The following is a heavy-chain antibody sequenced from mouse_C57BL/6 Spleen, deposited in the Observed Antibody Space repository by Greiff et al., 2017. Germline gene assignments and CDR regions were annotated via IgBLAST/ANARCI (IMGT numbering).Heavy chain of an antibody. J-gene: IGHJ2*01. CDR3: ASTVVATFDY. D-gene: IGHD1-1*01. CDR2: ISGGGGNT. Sequence: EVQGVESGGGLVKPGGSLKLSCAASGFTFSSYTMSWVRQTPEKRLEWVATISGGGGNTYYPDSVKGRFTISRDNAKNTLYLQMSSLRSEDTALYYCASTVVATFDYWGQGTTLTVSS. V-gene: IGHV5-9*01. CDR1: GFTFSSYT.